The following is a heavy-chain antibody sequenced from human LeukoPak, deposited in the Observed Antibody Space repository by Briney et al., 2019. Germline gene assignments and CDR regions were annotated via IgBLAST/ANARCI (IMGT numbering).Heavy chain of an antibody. CDR3: AKDRTAGYDGLVDY. J-gene: IGHJ4*02. CDR2: ISYDGSSK. Sequence: PGGSLRLSCAASGFTFSNYGMHWVRQAPGKGLEWVAVISYDGSSKYYTDSVKGRFTISRDNSKNTLYLQMNSLRAEDTAVYYCAKDRTAGYDGLVDYWGQGTLVTVSS. V-gene: IGHV3-30*18. D-gene: IGHD5-12*01. CDR1: GFTFSNYG.